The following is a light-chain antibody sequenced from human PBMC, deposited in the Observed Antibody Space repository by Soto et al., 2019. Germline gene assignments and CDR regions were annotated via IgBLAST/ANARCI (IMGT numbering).Light chain of an antibody. J-gene: IGKJ1*01. CDR2: GAS. CDR3: QQYNNWPRT. Sequence: EIAMTQSPATLSVSPGERATLSCRASQSVSSDLAWYHQTPGQAPRLLIYGASTRATGIPARFSGSGSGTEFTLTINSLQSEDFAVYYGQQYNNWPRTFGQGTKVDIK. V-gene: IGKV3-15*01. CDR1: QSVSSD.